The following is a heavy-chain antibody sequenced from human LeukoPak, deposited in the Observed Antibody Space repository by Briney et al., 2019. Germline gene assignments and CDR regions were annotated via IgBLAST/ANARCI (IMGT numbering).Heavy chain of an antibody. D-gene: IGHD1-14*01. Sequence: GGPLRLSCAAPGSTSISNWMHWFGQPPARGLVWVSQINSDGSSKNYEDSVKGRFTITRDNAKKMLLLQMNSLRADDTAVYYCARPGSAPYFFWGQGTLVTVSS. CDR1: GSTSISNW. CDR3: ARPGSAPYFF. J-gene: IGHJ4*02. V-gene: IGHV3-74*01. CDR2: INSDGSSK.